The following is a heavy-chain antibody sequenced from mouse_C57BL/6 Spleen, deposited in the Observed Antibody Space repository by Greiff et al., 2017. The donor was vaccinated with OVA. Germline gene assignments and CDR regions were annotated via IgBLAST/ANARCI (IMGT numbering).Heavy chain of an antibody. D-gene: IGHD2-4*01. Sequence: EVQLVESGGGLVQPGGSMKLSCAASGFTFSDAWMDWVRQSPEKGLEWVAEIRNKANNHATYYAESVKGRFTISRDDSKSSVYLQMNSLRAEDTGIYYGTRGYYDDGAWFAYWGQGTLVTVSA. CDR1: GFTFSDAW. CDR3: TRGYYDDGAWFAY. CDR2: IRNKANNHAT. J-gene: IGHJ3*01. V-gene: IGHV6-6*01.